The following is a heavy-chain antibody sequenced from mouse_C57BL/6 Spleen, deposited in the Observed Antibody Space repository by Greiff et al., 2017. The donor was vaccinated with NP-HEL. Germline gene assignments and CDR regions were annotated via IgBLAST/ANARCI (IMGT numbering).Heavy chain of an antibody. D-gene: IGHD1-1*01. CDR3: AITTVVAGDYAMDY. CDR2: ISSGSSTI. Sequence: EVKLVESGGGLVKPGGSLKLSCAASGFTFSDYGMHWVRQAPEKGLEWVAYISSGSSTIYYADTVKGRFTISRDNAKNTLFLQMTSLRSEDTAMYYCAITTVVAGDYAMDYWGQGTSVTVSS. CDR1: GFTFSDYG. V-gene: IGHV5-17*01. J-gene: IGHJ4*01.